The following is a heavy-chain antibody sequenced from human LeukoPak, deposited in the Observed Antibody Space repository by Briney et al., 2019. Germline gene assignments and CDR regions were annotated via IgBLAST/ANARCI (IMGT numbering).Heavy chain of an antibody. CDR1: GGCIRSTSYY. V-gene: IGHV4-39*01. Sequence: SETLSLTCTVSGGCIRSTSYYWGWIRQPPGKGLEWIGSIYYSGSTYYNPSLKSRVTISVDTSKNQFSLKLSSVTAADTAVYYCGRLFYDFWSGHYYYYMDVWGKGTTVTVSS. CDR2: IYYSGST. D-gene: IGHD3-3*01. CDR3: GRLFYDFWSGHYYYYMDV. J-gene: IGHJ6*03.